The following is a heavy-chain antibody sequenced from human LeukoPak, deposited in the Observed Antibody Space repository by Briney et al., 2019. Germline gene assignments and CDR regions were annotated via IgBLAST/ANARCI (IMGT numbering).Heavy chain of an antibody. J-gene: IGHJ2*01. CDR3: ARVVVVTSTHWYFDL. CDR1: GYSFTSYW. D-gene: IGHD2-21*02. Sequence: GESLKISCKGSGYSFTSYWIGWVRQMPGKGLDWMGLIHPGDSDTRSSPSFQGQVAISVDKSITTAYLQWSSLQASDTAIYFCARVVVVTSTHWYFDLWGRGSLVTVFS. CDR2: IHPGDSDT. V-gene: IGHV5-51*01.